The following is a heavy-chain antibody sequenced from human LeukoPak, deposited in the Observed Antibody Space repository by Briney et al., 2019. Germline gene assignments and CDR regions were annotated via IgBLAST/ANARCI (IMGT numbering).Heavy chain of an antibody. CDR2: IEDDGDQK. D-gene: IGHD5-12*01. CDR1: GFTFGNYW. J-gene: IGHJ4*02. V-gene: IGHV3-7*01. Sequence: GGSLRVSCVASGFTFGNYWMSWVRQAPGKGLEFVGIIEDDGDQKNYVDSVKGRFTISRDNVKNSLYLQMNSLRVEDTAVYYCARDIIRGQSDFDYWGQGVLVTVSS. CDR3: ARDIIRGQSDFDY.